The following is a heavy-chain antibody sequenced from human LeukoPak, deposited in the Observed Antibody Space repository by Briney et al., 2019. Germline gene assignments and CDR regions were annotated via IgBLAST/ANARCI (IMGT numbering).Heavy chain of an antibody. V-gene: IGHV4-34*01. J-gene: IGHJ4*02. CDR3: ARRNRYSSGWYSHFDY. CDR2: INHSGST. D-gene: IGHD6-19*01. CDR1: GGSFSGYY. Sequence: SETLSLTCAVYGGSFSGYYWSWLRQPPGKGLEWIGEINHSGSTNYNPSLKSRVTISVDTSKNQFSLKLSSVTAADTAVYYCARRNRYSSGWYSHFDYWGQGTLVTVSS.